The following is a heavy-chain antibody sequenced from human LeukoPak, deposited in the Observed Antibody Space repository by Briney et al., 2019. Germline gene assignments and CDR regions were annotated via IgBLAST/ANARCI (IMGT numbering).Heavy chain of an antibody. CDR1: GYSLSNYW. Sequence: GESLKISCQASGYSLSNYWISWVRQMPGKGLEWMGRIDPSDSYTNYSPSFQGHVTISADKSTNTAYLHWSRLQASDTAIYYCARHWLYGSGDWFDPWGQGTLVIVSS. CDR3: ARHWLYGSGDWFDP. CDR2: IDPSDSYT. V-gene: IGHV5-10-1*01. D-gene: IGHD3-10*01. J-gene: IGHJ5*02.